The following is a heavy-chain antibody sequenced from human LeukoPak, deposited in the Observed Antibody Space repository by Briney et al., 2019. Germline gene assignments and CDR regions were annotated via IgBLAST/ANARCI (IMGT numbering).Heavy chain of an antibody. CDR2: IHYSGST. CDR1: GGSISSGGYY. Sequence: PSETLSLTCTVSGGSISSGGYYWSWIRQHAGKGLEWIGYIHYSGSTYYNPSLRSRLSMSVDTSKNHFSLNLSSVTAADTAVYYCARARATMVIHTPFDSWGQGTLVTVSS. J-gene: IGHJ4*02. V-gene: IGHV4-31*03. D-gene: IGHD4-23*01. CDR3: ARARATMVIHTPFDS.